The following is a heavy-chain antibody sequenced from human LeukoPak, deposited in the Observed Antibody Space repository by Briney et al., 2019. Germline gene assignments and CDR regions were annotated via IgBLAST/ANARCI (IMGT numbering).Heavy chain of an antibody. V-gene: IGHV3-48*01. Sequence: PGGSLRLSCAASGFTFSSYSMNWVRQAPGKGLGWVSNFSSSSSTIYYADSVKGRFTISRDNAKNSLYLQMNSLRAEDTAVYYCAREGRVLWFGELSYYYYYMDVWGKGTTVTVSS. CDR1: GFTFSSYS. CDR2: FSSSSSTI. CDR3: AREGRVLWFGELSYYYYYMDV. D-gene: IGHD3-10*01. J-gene: IGHJ6*03.